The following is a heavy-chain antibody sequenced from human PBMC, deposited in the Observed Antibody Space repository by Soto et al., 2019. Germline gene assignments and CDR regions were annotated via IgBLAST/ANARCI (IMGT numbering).Heavy chain of an antibody. D-gene: IGHD3-9*01. CDR1: GGSISSGDYY. Sequence: SETLSLTCTVSGGSISSGDYYWSWIRQPPGKGLEWIGYIYYSGSTYYNPSLKSRVTISVDTSKNQFSLKLSSVTAADTAVYYCAGAFDILTRYYFDYWGQGTLVTVSS. V-gene: IGHV4-30-4*01. CDR2: IYYSGST. CDR3: AGAFDILTRYYFDY. J-gene: IGHJ4*02.